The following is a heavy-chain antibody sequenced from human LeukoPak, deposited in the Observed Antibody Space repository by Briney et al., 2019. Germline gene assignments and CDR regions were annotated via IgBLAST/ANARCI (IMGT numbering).Heavy chain of an antibody. CDR1: GFTFSRSD. J-gene: IGHJ2*01. CDR2: IGAADDT. D-gene: IGHD2-2*01. V-gene: IGHV3-13*04. CDR3: AREGFCCSSSCNDDWYFDL. Sequence: PGGSLRLSCAASGFTFSRSDMHWVRQATGKGLEWVSAIGAADDTYYSGSVRGRFTISRENAKNSLYLQMNSLRAGDTAVYYCAREGFCCSSSCNDDWYFDLWGRGTQVTVSS.